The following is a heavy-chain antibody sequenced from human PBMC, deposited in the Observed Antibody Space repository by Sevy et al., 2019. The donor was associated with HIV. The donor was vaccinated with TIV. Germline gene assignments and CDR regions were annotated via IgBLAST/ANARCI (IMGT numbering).Heavy chain of an antibody. J-gene: IGHJ6*02. V-gene: IGHV1-69*13. Sequence: ASVKVSCKTSGGNFRSYAITWVRQAPGQGLEWMGGIIPIFNTPNYAREFQDRVTITADESTSTAYMELSSLTSEDTAVYYCANGDSYSERHYAMDVWGQGTTVTVSS. D-gene: IGHD3-10*01. CDR2: IIPIFNTP. CDR3: ANGDSYSERHYAMDV. CDR1: GGNFRSYA.